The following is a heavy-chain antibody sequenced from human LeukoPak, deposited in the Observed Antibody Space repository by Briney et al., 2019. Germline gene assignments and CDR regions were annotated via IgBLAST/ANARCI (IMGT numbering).Heavy chain of an antibody. CDR2: IIPIFGTA. V-gene: IGHV1-69*13. Sequence: SVKVSCKASGGTFSSYAISWVRQAPGQGLEWMGGIIPIFGTANYAQKSQGRVTITADESTSTAYMELSSLRSEDTAVYYCARTVGYGDYFDYWGQGTLVTVSS. CDR1: GGTFSSYA. J-gene: IGHJ4*02. D-gene: IGHD4-17*01. CDR3: ARTVGYGDYFDY.